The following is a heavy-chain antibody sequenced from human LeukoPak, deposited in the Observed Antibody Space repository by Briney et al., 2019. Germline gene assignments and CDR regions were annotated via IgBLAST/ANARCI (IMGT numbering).Heavy chain of an antibody. CDR1: GGTFSSYA. D-gene: IGHD2-15*01. CDR2: IIPIFGTA. CDR3: ARIAQDAFDI. V-gene: IGHV1-69*01. J-gene: IGHJ3*02. Sequence: SVKVSCKASGGTFSSYAISWVRQAPGQGLEWMGGIIPIFGTANCAQKFQGRVTITADESTSTAYMELSSLRSEDTAVYYCARIAQDAFDIWGQGTMVTVSS.